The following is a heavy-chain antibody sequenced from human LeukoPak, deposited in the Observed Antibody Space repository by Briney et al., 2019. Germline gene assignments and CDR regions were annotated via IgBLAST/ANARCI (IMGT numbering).Heavy chain of an antibody. J-gene: IGHJ4*02. CDR3: AGTYCGGDCYLDY. V-gene: IGHV4-59*01. CDR2: IYYSGST. D-gene: IGHD2-21*02. CDR1: GGSLSSYY. Sequence: SETLSLTCTVSGGSLSSYYWSWIRQPPGKGLEWIGYIYYSGSTNYDPSLKSRVTISVDTSKNQFSLKLSSVTAADTAVYYCAGTYCGGDCYLDYWGQGTLVTVSS.